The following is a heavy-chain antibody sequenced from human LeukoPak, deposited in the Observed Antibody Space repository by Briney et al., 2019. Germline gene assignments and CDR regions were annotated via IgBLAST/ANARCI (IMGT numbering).Heavy chain of an antibody. V-gene: IGHV4-31*03. Sequence: PSQTLSLTCTVSGGSISSGGYYWSWIRQHPGKGLEWIGYIYYSGSTYYNPSLKSRVTMSVDTSKNQFSLKLSSVTAADTAVYYCARDRFRAAAGTQNAFDIWGQGTMVTVSS. CDR1: GGSISSGGYY. CDR3: ARDRFRAAAGTQNAFDI. CDR2: IYYSGST. D-gene: IGHD6-13*01. J-gene: IGHJ3*02.